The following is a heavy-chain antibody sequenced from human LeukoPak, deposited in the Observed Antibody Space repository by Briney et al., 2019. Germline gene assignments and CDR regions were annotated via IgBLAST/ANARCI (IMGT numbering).Heavy chain of an antibody. CDR3: ARGSTVTTVWLDP. J-gene: IGHJ5*02. D-gene: IGHD4-17*01. CDR2: IYYSGST. CDR1: GGSLTNYY. Sequence: SETLSLTCTVSGGSLTNYYWSWIRQPPGKGLDWIGHIYYSGSTNYNPSLKSRVTISLDTSKNQFSLKLTSVTAADTAVYYCARGSTVTTVWLDPWGQGTLVTVSS. V-gene: IGHV4-59*12.